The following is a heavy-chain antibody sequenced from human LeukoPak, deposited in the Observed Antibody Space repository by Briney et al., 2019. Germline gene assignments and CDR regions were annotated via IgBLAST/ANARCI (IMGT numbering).Heavy chain of an antibody. CDR3: ARGREYQTARVTTAFKI. CDR2: IYYSGST. D-gene: IGHD2-21*02. J-gene: IGHJ3*02. Sequence: SETLSLTCTVSGGSISSYYWSWIRQPPGKGLEWIGYIYYSGSTNYNPSLKSRVTISVDTSKNQFSLKLSSVTAADTAVYYCARGREYQTARVTTAFKIWGKGTMVTVSS. V-gene: IGHV4-59*01. CDR1: GGSISSYY.